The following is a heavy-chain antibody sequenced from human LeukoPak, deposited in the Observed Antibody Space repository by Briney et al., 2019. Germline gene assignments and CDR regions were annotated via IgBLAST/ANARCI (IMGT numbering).Heavy chain of an antibody. CDR3: ARGFYGSGSQFDY. J-gene: IGHJ4*02. D-gene: IGHD3-10*01. V-gene: IGHV4-30-2*01. CDR2: IFHTGHT. Sequence: SQTLSLTCAVFGGSISSGDYPWSWIRQPPGKGLECIGYIFHTGHTSYNPSLKSRVTISVDMSKNQLSLKLSSVTAADTAVYYCARGFYGSGSQFDYWGQGTLVTVSS. CDR1: GGSISSGDYP.